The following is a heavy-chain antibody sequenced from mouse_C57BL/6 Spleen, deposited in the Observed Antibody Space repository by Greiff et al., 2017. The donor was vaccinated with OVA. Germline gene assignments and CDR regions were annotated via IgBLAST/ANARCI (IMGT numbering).Heavy chain of an antibody. D-gene: IGHD2-2*01. CDR3: ARRGYPGYFDY. J-gene: IGHJ2*01. V-gene: IGHV1-82*01. CDR1: GYAFSSSW. CDR2: IYPGDGDT. Sequence: VQLQQSGPELVKPGASVKISCKASGYAFSSSWMNWVKQRPGKGLEWIGRIYPGDGDTNYNGKFKGKATLTADKSSSTAYMQLSSLTSEDSAVYLCARRGYPGYFDYWGQGTTLTVSS.